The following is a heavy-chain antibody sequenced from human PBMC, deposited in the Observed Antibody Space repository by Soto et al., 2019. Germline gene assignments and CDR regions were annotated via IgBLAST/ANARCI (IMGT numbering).Heavy chain of an antibody. J-gene: IGHJ4*02. D-gene: IGHD6-6*01. CDR1: GGSISSYY. V-gene: IGHV4-59*08. CDR2: IYYSGST. Sequence: SETLSLTCTVSGGSISSYYWSWIRQPPGKGLEWIGYIYYSGSTNYNPSLKSRVTISVDTSKNQFSLKLSSVTAADTAVYYCARVGSTIAVRPIDYWGQGPLVTVS. CDR3: ARVGSTIAVRPIDY.